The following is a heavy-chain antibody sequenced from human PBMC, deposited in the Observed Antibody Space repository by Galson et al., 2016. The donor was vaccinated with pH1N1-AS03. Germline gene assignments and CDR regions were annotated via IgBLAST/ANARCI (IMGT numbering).Heavy chain of an antibody. CDR3: AKNISGSAGWYRPSMTDC. CDR1: GFSFSNYA. V-gene: IGHV3-23*01. Sequence: SLRLSCAASGFSFSNYAMSWARQAPGEGLEWVSIAWRTGGGTTYADSVKGRFTISRDESKRTLYLQMNSLRGEDTAIYYCAKNISGSAGWYRPSMTDCWGRGTLVTVSS. CDR2: AWRTGGGT. D-gene: IGHD1-26*01. J-gene: IGHJ4*01.